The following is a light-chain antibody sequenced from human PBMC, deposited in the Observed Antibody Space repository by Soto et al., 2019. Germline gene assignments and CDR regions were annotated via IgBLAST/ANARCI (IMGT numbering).Light chain of an antibody. Sequence: QSVLTQPPSASGSPGQSVTISCTGTKSDVGGYNYVSWYQQHPGKAPKVMIYDVSKRPSGVPDRFSGSKSDNTASLTISGLQSEDEADYYCCSYAGRFTYVFGTGTKV. CDR3: CSYAGRFTYV. CDR1: KSDVGGYNY. CDR2: DVS. V-gene: IGLV2-11*01. J-gene: IGLJ1*01.